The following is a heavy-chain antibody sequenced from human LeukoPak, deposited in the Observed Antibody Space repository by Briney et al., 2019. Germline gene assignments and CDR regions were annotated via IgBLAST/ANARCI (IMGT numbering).Heavy chain of an antibody. Sequence: SETLSLTCAVYGGSFSGYYWSWIRQPPGKGLEWIGEINHSGSTNYNPSLKSRVTISVDTSKNQFSLKLSSVTAADTAVYYCARARGRRFDPWGQGTLVTASS. CDR3: ARARGRRFDP. CDR1: GGSFSGYY. V-gene: IGHV4-34*01. J-gene: IGHJ5*02. CDR2: INHSGST.